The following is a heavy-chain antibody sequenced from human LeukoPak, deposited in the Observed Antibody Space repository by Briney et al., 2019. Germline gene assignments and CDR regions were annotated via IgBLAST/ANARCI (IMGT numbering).Heavy chain of an antibody. CDR2: ISFDGSNK. V-gene: IGHV3-30*18. CDR1: GFTFSSFG. D-gene: IGHD3-10*01. J-gene: IGHJ4*02. CDR3: AKELLRGLAY. Sequence: PGGSLRLSCAASGFTFSSFGMHWVRQAPGKGLEWVAVISFDGSNKSYADSVKGRFTISRDNSKNTLYLQMNSLRAEDTAVYYCAKELLRGLAYWGQGTLVTVSS.